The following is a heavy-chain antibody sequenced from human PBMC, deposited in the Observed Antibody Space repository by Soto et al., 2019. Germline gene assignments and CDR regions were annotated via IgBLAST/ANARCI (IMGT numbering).Heavy chain of an antibody. CDR2: FIPMLGIA. CDR1: GDSFSRST. CDR3: ASLYDDTMGNFDY. Sequence: QVQLVQSGAEVKRPGSSVKVSCKASGDSFSRSTFSWVRQAPGQGLEWMGRFIPMLGIANYAQTFQGRVTITADKSTSTAYMDLSILRSEDTAVYYFASLYDDTMGNFDYWGQGTLVTVS. V-gene: IGHV1-69*02. J-gene: IGHJ4*02. D-gene: IGHD3-3*01.